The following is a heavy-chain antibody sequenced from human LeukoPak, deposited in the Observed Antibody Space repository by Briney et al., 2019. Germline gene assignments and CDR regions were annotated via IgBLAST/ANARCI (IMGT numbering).Heavy chain of an antibody. J-gene: IGHJ4*02. CDR2: ISSSSSYI. CDR1: GFTFSGYT. V-gene: IGHV3-21*01. CDR3: ARPLSGTTDFDY. D-gene: IGHD1-20*01. Sequence: PGRSLRLACAASGFTFSGYTMNWVRQAPGKGLEWVSLISSSSSYIFYADSVKGRFTISRDNAKKSLYLQMNSLRAEDTAVYYCARPLSGTTDFDYWGQGTLVTVSS.